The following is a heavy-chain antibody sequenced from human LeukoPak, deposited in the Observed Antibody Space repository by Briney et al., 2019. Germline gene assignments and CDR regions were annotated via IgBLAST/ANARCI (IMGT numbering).Heavy chain of an antibody. CDR2: INAGNGNT. J-gene: IGHJ4*02. Sequence: ASVKVSCKASGYTFTSYAMHWVRQAPGQRLEWMGWINAGNGNTKYSQKFQGRVTITRDTSASTAYMELSSLRSEDTAVYYCAREPQIAVQFDYWGQGTLVTVSS. CDR3: AREPQIAVQFDY. V-gene: IGHV1-3*01. CDR1: GYTFTSYA. D-gene: IGHD6-19*01.